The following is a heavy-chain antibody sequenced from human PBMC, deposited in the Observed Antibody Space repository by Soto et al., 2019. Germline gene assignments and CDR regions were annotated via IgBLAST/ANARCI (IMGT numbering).Heavy chain of an antibody. CDR2: IYYSGST. CDR3: ARKDSGYGDYMDV. J-gene: IGHJ6*03. V-gene: IGHV4-31*03. CDR1: GGSISSGXXX. D-gene: IGHD5-12*01. Sequence: QVQLQESGPGLVKPSQTLSLTCTVSGGSISSGXXXWSWIRQHPGKGLEWIGYIYYSGSTYYNPSLKSRVTXSVDTSENQFSLRLSSVTAADTAVYYCARKDSGYGDYMDVWGKGTTVTVSS.